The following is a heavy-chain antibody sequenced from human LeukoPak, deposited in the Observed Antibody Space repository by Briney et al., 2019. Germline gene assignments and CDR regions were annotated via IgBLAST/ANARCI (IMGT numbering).Heavy chain of an antibody. V-gene: IGHV3-11*01. Sequence: PGGSLRLSCAASGFTFSNSYMSWIRQAPGKGLEWISYISSSSGTIIHYADSVKGRFTISRDNAKNSLYLQMTSLRAEDTDVYYCAKVLPRYTFGGAFDIWGQGTMVTVSS. CDR1: GFTFSNSY. D-gene: IGHD3-16*01. J-gene: IGHJ3*02. CDR2: ISSSSGTII. CDR3: AKVLPRYTFGGAFDI.